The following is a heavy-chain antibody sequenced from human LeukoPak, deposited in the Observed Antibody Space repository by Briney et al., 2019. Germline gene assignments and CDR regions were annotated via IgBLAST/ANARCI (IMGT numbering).Heavy chain of an antibody. CDR1: RFTFISRS. CDR2: IWFDGSKK. V-gene: IGHV3-33*01. D-gene: IGHD3-22*01. Sequence: GGSLRLSCAASRFTFISRSMHWVRQAPGEGLEGVAEIWFDGSKKYYAGSVSGRLTVSRDSSKNTLYLQMNSLRVEDTAVYYCARGVVVFSWYFDLWGRGTLVTVSS. J-gene: IGHJ2*01. CDR3: ARGVVVFSWYFDL.